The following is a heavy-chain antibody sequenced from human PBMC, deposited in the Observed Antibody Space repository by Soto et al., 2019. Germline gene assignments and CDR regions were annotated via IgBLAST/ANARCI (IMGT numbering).Heavy chain of an antibody. J-gene: IGHJ6*02. D-gene: IGHD2-21*02. CDR2: IHHSGSI. CDR1: GDSISSDYYH. CDR3: AREDDGGDSLDV. Sequence: QVQLQQSGPGLVKPSQTLSLTCTVSGDSISSDYYHWTWMRQSPGKGLEWIGYIHHSGSILYNPSLKSRVTISVDTSKNQFSLLLTSVTAADTAVYFCAREDDGGDSLDVWGQGTTVTVSS. V-gene: IGHV4-30-4*08.